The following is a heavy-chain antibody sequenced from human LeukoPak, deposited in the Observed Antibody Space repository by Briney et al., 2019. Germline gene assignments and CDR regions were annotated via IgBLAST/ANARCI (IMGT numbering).Heavy chain of an antibody. CDR1: GGSISSYY. CDR2: IYYSGST. J-gene: IGHJ3*02. D-gene: IGHD3-22*01. V-gene: IGHV4-59*01. Sequence: SETLSLTCTVSGGSISSYYWSWIRQPPGKGLEWIGYIYYSGSTNYNPSLKSRVTISVDTSKNQFSLKLSSVTAADTAVYYCARSPFYYDDSSGYYLSPHAFDIWGQGTMVTVSS. CDR3: ARSPFYYDDSSGYYLSPHAFDI.